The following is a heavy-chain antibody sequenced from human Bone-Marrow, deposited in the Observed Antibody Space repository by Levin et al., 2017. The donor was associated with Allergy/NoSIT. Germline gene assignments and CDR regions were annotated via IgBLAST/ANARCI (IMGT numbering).Heavy chain of an antibody. CDR3: ARSYCSSTSCYAGMFYYDYGMDV. CDR2: ISYDGSNK. D-gene: IGHD2-2*01. J-gene: IGHJ6*02. V-gene: IGHV3-30-3*01. Sequence: GGSLRLSCAASGFTFSSYAMHWVRQAPGKGLEWVAVISYDGSNKYYADSVKGRFTISRDNSKNTLYLQMNSLRAEDTAVYYCARSYCSSTSCYAGMFYYDYGMDVWGQGTTVTVSS. CDR1: GFTFSSYA.